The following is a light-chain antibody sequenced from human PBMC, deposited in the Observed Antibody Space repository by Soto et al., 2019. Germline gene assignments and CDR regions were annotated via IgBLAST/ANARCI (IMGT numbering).Light chain of an antibody. CDR3: AAWDDSLNVLV. Sequence: QSVLTQPPSVSGTPGQRVNMSCSGSSSNLGSKSVSWYQHLPQTAPKLLIYSNNQRPSGVPGRFSGSKSGTSASLAISGLQSDDETQYYCAAWDDSLNVLVFGGGTKLTVL. J-gene: IGLJ2*01. V-gene: IGLV1-44*01. CDR2: SNN. CDR1: SSNLGSKS.